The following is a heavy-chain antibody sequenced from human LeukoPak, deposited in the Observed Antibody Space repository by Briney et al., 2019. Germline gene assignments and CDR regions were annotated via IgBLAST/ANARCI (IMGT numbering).Heavy chain of an antibody. J-gene: IGHJ4*02. CDR1: GYTFTGYY. CDR3: ARERAGSNYWIV. Sequence: GASVKVSCKASGYTFTGYYMHWVRQAPGQGLEWMGWINPNSGGTNYAQKFQGRVTMTRDTCISTAYMELSRLRSDDTAVYYCARERAGSNYWIVWGQGTLVTVSS. V-gene: IGHV1-2*02. CDR2: INPNSGGT. D-gene: IGHD4-11*01.